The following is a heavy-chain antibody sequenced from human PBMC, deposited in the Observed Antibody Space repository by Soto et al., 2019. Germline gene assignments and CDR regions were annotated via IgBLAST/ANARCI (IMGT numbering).Heavy chain of an antibody. CDR2: IYWDDDK. Sequence: SGPPLVNPTQTLTLTCTLSGLSLSSSGVGVSWIRQSPGQVLEWLAVIYWDDDKRYSPSLRNRLTITKDISENQVVLTMTNMDPVDTGSYYCAHSRGQLDYWGQGTLVTVSS. V-gene: IGHV2-5*02. D-gene: IGHD3-10*01. CDR1: GLSLSSSGVG. CDR3: AHSRGQLDY. J-gene: IGHJ4*02.